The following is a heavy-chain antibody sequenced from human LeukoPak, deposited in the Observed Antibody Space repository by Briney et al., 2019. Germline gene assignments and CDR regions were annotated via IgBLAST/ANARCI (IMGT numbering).Heavy chain of an antibody. CDR1: GFTFSSYA. J-gene: IGHJ4*02. CDR2: ISYDGSNK. CDR3: AREAMAPEGVDY. Sequence: PGGSLRLSCAASGFTFSSYAMHWVRQAPGKGLEWVAVISYDGSNKYYADSVKGRFTISRDNSKNTLYPQMNSLRAEDTAVYYCAREAMAPEGVDYWGQGTLVTVSS. D-gene: IGHD5-18*01. V-gene: IGHV3-30-3*01.